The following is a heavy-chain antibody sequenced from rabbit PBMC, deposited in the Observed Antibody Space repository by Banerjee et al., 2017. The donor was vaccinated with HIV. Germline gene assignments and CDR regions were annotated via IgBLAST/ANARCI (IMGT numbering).Heavy chain of an antibody. CDR1: GFSFSSSYY. D-gene: IGHD4-1*01. CDR2: IYAGSSGST. V-gene: IGHV1S40*01. Sequence: QSLEESGGDLVKPGASLTLTCTASGFSFSSSYYMCWVRQAPGKGLEWIACIYAGSSGSTYYASWAKGRFTISKTSSTTVTLQMTSLTAADTATYFCARGVYTSGWSPYYFNLWGQGTLVTVS. J-gene: IGHJ4*01. CDR3: ARGVYTSGWSPYYFNL.